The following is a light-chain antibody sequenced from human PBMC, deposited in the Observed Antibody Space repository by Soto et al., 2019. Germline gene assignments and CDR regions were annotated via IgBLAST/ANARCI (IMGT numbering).Light chain of an antibody. CDR3: QQYNSCPPYT. CDR2: GAS. J-gene: IGKJ2*01. CDR1: QSVASTY. V-gene: IGKV3-15*01. Sequence: IELTQSPATLSVSPGERVTLSCRASQSVASTYLAWYQQRPGQAPRLLISGASTRATGVPARFSGSGSGTEFTLTISSLQSEDFAVYYCQQYNSCPPYTFGQGTKLEIK.